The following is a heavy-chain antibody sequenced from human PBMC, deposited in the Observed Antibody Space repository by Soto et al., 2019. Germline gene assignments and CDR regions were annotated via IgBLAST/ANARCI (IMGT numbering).Heavy chain of an antibody. V-gene: IGHV5-51*01. D-gene: IGHD1-26*01. CDR2: IHLGDSNA. J-gene: IGHJ4*02. Sequence: GESLKISCRDSGNSFPNYWIGWVRQIPGKGLEYMGLIHLGDSNARYSPSFQGHITFSADKSISTAYLQWSSLEASDTAMYYCERHQSNSGYFDYWGQGDLVTVSS. CDR3: ERHQSNSGYFDY. CDR1: GNSFPNYW.